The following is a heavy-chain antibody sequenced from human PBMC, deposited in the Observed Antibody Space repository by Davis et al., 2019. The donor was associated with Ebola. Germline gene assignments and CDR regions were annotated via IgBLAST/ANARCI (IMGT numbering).Heavy chain of an antibody. V-gene: IGHV3-48*03. J-gene: IGHJ4*02. D-gene: IGHD5-18*01. CDR2: ISAGGSTI. CDR1: GFTFSSSD. CDR3: VPGTWI. Sequence: GESLKISCAASGFTFSSSDMHWLRQAPGKGLEWVSYISAGGSTISYAESVKGRFTLSGDNAKNSLFLQMNSLRVEDTAVYYCVPGTWIRGQGTLVTVSS.